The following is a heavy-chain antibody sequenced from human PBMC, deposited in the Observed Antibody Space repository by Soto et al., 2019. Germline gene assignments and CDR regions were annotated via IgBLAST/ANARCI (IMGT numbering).Heavy chain of an antibody. Sequence: GGSLRLSCAASGFTFSSYAMSWVRQAPGKGLEWVSAISGSGGSTYYADSVKGRFTISRDNSKNTLYLQMNSLRAEDTAVYYCAKVPGDYVDHYMDVWGKGTTVTVSS. V-gene: IGHV3-23*01. CDR2: ISGSGGST. D-gene: IGHD4-17*01. CDR1: GFTFSSYA. J-gene: IGHJ6*03. CDR3: AKVPGDYVDHYMDV.